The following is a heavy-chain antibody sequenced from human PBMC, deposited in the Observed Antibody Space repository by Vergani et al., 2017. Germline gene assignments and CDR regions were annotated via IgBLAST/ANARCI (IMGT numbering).Heavy chain of an antibody. D-gene: IGHD6-19*01. V-gene: IGHV4-59*01. CDR3: ARDRGYSTGGYSAFDI. Sequence: QVQLQESGPGLVKSSETLSLTCTVSGGSISDYYWNWLRQPPGEGLEWIGYIYKSGSSTYNPSLKGRVTISADTSKNQFSLKLTSVTAADTALYYCARDRGYSTGGYSAFDIWGQGTMVTVSS. CDR2: IYKSGSS. J-gene: IGHJ3*02. CDR1: GGSISDYY.